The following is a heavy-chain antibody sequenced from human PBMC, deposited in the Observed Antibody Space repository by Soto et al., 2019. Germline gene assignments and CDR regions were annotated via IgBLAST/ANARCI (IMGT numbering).Heavy chain of an antibody. CDR2: GGSGGST. V-gene: IGHV3-23*01. D-gene: IGHD3-16*01. Sequence: DVQLLESGGGLAQRGGSLRLSCAASGFSFSTYGMTWVRQAPGKGLEWVSYGGSGGSTYYADSVKGRLTISRDNSKNTLYLQMDSLRAADTAVYYCVKFRGRAYHYYYMDVWGNGTTVTVSS. CDR1: GFSFSTYG. CDR3: VKFRGRAYHYYYMDV. J-gene: IGHJ6*03.